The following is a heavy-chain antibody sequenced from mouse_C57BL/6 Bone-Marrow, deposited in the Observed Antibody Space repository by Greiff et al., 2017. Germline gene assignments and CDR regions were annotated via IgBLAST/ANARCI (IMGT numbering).Heavy chain of an antibody. CDR1: GFTISDFY. Sequence: EVKLVESGGGLVQSGRSLRLSCATSGFTISDFYMEWVRQAPGKGLEWIAASRNKANDYTTEYSASVKGRFIVSRDTSQSILYLQMNALRAEDTAIYYCARDKGYFDVWGTGTTVTVSS. V-gene: IGHV7-1*01. CDR3: ARDKGYFDV. CDR2: SRNKANDYTT. J-gene: IGHJ1*03.